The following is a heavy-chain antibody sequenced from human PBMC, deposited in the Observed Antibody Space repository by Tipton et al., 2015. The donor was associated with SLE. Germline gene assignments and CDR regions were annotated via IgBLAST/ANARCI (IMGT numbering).Heavy chain of an antibody. D-gene: IGHD3-22*01. CDR3: AREGGYYDSSGYYAH. CDR2: ISAYNGNT. V-gene: IGHV1-18*01. Sequence: VQLVQSGAEVKKPGASVKVSCKASGYTFASFGVSWVRQAPGQGLEWMGWISAYNGNTNYAQKLQGRVTMTTDTSTSTAYMELRSLTSDDTAVYYCAREGGYYDSSGYYAHWGQGTLVTVSS. J-gene: IGHJ4*02. CDR1: GYTFASFG.